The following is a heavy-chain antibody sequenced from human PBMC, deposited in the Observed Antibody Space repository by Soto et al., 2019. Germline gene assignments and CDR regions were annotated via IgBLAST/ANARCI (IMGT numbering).Heavy chain of an antibody. CDR3: AAPRGYSYEY. V-gene: IGHV3-7*05. CDR2: IRPDGNEQ. J-gene: IGHJ4*02. Sequence: VQLVESGGELVQPGGSLRLSCAASGLTFNNYWMSWVRQAPGKGLEWVANIRPDGNEQHYVDSVKGRFIFSRDNAKSSLSLQMNNLRFKDTAVYYFAAPRGYSYEYWGQGTLVTVSS. D-gene: IGHD5-18*01. CDR1: GLTFNNYW.